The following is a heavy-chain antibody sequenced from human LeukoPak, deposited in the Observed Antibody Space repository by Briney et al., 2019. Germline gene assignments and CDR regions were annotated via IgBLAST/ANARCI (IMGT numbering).Heavy chain of an antibody. J-gene: IGHJ3*02. V-gene: IGHV1-2*02. D-gene: IGHD3-16*01. CDR1: GYTFTGYY. Sequence: EASVKVSCKASGYTFTGYYMHWVRQAPGQGLEWMGWINPNSGGTNYAQKFQGRVTMTRDTSISTAYMELSRLRSDDTAVYYCAREVGIYWGGWAFDIWGQGTMVTVSS. CDR3: AREVGIYWGGWAFDI. CDR2: INPNSGGT.